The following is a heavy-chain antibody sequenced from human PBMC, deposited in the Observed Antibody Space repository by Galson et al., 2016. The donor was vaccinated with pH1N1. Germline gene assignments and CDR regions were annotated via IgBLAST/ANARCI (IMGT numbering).Heavy chain of an antibody. V-gene: IGHV2-5*02. CDR2: IYWDDDK. CDR3: VRTIHRLGYGPDY. D-gene: IGHD3-22*01. CDR1: GFSLTTTGVG. Sequence: PALVKPTQTLTLTCTFSGFSLTTTGVGVGWIRQPPGEALEWLALIYWDDDKRYRQSLKNRLTLTNDNSRNEVVLTMTDVDPVDTATYYCVRTIHRLGYGPDYWGQGILVTVSS. J-gene: IGHJ4*02.